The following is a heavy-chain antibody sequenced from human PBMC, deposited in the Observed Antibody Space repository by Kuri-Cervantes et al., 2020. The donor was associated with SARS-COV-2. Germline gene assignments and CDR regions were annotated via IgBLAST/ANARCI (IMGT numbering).Heavy chain of an antibody. CDR3: ARGRPLVDY. Sequence: SETLSLTCSVSSGSISTFYWSWIRQFPGKRLEWIGYVYYTGVAKSNPSLKSRVTMSVDTSKNQFSLRLSSVTPADTAIYSCARGRPLVDYWGQGTLVTVSS. CDR1: SGSISTFY. CDR2: VYYTGVA. V-gene: IGHV4-59*01. J-gene: IGHJ4*02.